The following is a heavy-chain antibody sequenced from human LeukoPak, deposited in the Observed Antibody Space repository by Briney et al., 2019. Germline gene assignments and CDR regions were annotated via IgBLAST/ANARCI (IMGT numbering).Heavy chain of an antibody. Sequence: GGSLRLSCAASGFTFSNSWMSWVRQAPGKGLEWVANIKQDGSEKYYVDSVKGRFTISRDNAKNSLYLQMNSLRAEDAAVYYCARDNWDSSSDYWGQGTLVTVSS. CDR1: GFTFSNSW. CDR2: IKQDGSEK. CDR3: ARDNWDSSSDY. V-gene: IGHV3-7*01. D-gene: IGHD3-22*01. J-gene: IGHJ4*02.